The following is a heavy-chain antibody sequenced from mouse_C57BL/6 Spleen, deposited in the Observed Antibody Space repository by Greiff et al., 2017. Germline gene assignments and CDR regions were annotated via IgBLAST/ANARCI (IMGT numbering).Heavy chain of an antibody. J-gene: IGHJ2*01. D-gene: IGHD1-1*01. CDR3: ARDYGYYFDY. CDR1: GYAFSSYW. V-gene: IGHV1-80*01. CDR2: IYPGDGDT. Sequence: QVQLQQSGAELVKPGASVKISCKASGYAFSSYWMTWVKQRPGKGLEWIGQIYPGDGDTNYNGKFKGKATLTADKSSSTAYMQLSSLTAEDSAVYFCARDYGYYFDYWGQGTTLTVSS.